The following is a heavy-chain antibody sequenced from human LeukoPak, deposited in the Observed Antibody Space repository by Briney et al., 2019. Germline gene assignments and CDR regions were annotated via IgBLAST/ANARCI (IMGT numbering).Heavy chain of an antibody. CDR1: GFTFSRYW. CDR2: GNEDGSDK. Sequence: PGGSLRLSCAASGFTFSRYWMSWVRQAPGKGLEWVANGNEDGSDKYYVDPVKGRFTISRDNAKNSVFLQMNSLRVDDTAVYFCVRESGFWTGPGIGRPLDVWGKGTTVTVSS. D-gene: IGHD3/OR15-3a*01. CDR3: VRESGFWTGPGIGRPLDV. J-gene: IGHJ6*04. V-gene: IGHV3-7*01.